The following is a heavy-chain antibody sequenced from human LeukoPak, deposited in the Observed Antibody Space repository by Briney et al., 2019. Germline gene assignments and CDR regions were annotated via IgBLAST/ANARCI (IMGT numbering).Heavy chain of an antibody. V-gene: IGHV4-34*01. D-gene: IGHD2-21*01. CDR2: VNHRGTA. Sequence: SETLSLTCGVDGGSVSGYYWSWIRQSPGKGLEWIGEVNHRGTANYNPSLRRRATISVDTSKNQFSLRLTSVTAADTAVYFCARYSNRDLNYYFMDVWGNGTTVTISS. J-gene: IGHJ6*03. CDR1: GGSVSGYY. CDR3: ARYSNRDLNYYFMDV.